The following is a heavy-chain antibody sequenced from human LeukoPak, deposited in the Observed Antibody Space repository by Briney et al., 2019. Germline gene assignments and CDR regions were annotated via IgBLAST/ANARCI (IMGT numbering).Heavy chain of an antibody. CDR2: ITDDATT. CDR1: GFTFSSAW. J-gene: IGHJ4*02. V-gene: IGHV3-74*03. D-gene: IGHD1-26*01. CDR3: VRDRVGPDY. Sequence: GGSLRLSCAVSGFTFSSAWVHWVRQAPGTGLVWVSRITDDATTTYADSVRGRFTISRDNAKNILYLQMNSLRAEDTAVYYCVRDRVGPDYWGQGTLVTVSS.